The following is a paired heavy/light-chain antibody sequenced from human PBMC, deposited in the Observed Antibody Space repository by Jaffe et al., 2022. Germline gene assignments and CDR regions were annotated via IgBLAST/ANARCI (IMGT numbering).Heavy chain of an antibody. CDR1: GFAFSDSY. V-gene: IGHV3-11*01. Sequence: QVQLVESGGGLVKPGGSLRLSCAASGFAFSDSYMAWIRQAPGKGLEYISYTSPTGDIRYYADSVRGRFTISRDNAKKSLYLQLNSLRAEDTAVYYCARDAAIGGNTGWYYFDSWGQGVLVTVSS. D-gene: IGHD6-19*01. J-gene: IGHJ4*02. CDR2: TSPTGDIR. CDR3: ARDAAIGGNTGWYYFDS.
Light chain of an antibody. Sequence: DIQMTQSPSFVSASVGDRVTITCRPSRTITWLVWYQQIPGRAPKHLINSGSNGVSSRFSASGSGTEFTLTISNLQPEDFATYYCQQADVFPLAFGGGTKVEI. CDR2: SGS. J-gene: IGKJ4*01. CDR1: RTITW. CDR3: QQADVFPLA. V-gene: IGKV1-12*01.